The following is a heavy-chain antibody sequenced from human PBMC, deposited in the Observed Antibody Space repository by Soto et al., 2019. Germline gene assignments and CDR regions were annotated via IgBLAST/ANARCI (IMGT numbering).Heavy chain of an antibody. Sequence: ASVKVSCKVSGYTLTELSMHWVRQAPGKGLEWMGGFDPEDGETIYAQKFQGRVTMTEDTSTDTAYMELSSLRSEDTAVYYCATPIAAAGIPYYYYYGMDAWGQGTTVTVSS. J-gene: IGHJ6*02. CDR2: FDPEDGET. V-gene: IGHV1-24*01. CDR1: GYTLTELS. D-gene: IGHD6-13*01. CDR3: ATPIAAAGIPYYYYYGMDA.